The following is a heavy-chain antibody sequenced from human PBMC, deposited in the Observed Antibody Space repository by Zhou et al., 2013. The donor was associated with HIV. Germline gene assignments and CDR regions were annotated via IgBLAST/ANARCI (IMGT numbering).Heavy chain of an antibody. CDR3: GRVLLDRSDY. J-gene: IGHJ4*02. CDR2: INPSGGST. CDR1: GNTFTDYY. Sequence: QVQLVQSGAEVKEPGASMKVSCKASGNTFTDYYIHWVRQAPGQGLEWMGWINPSGGSTSYAQKFQGRVTMTTDTSTSTAYMEVRSLRSDDTAVYYCGRVLLDRSDYWGQGTLVTVSS. V-gene: IGHV1-46*01.